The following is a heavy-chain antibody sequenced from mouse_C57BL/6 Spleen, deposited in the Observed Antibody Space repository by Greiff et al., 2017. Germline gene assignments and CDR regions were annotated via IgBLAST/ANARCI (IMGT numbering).Heavy chain of an antibody. CDR3: ARVTTVVETLWYFDV. D-gene: IGHD1-1*01. CDR2: INYDGGST. Sequence: EVKLVESEGGLVQPGSSMKLSCTASGFTFSDYYMAWVRQVPEKGLEWVANINYDGGSTYYLDSLKSRFIISRDNAKNILYLQMSSLKSEDTATYYCARVTTVVETLWYFDVWGTGTTVTVSS. V-gene: IGHV5-16*01. CDR1: GFTFSDYY. J-gene: IGHJ1*03.